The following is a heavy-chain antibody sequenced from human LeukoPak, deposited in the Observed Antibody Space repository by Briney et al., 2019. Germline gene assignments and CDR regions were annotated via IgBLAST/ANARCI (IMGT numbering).Heavy chain of an antibody. Sequence: GGSLRLSCAASGFTFSSYGMHWVRQAPGKGLEWVAVMSYDGSNKYYADSVKGRFTISRDNSKNTLYLQMNSLRAEDTAVYYCAKDVGMVRGGFLAGDFDYWGQGTLVTVSS. J-gene: IGHJ4*02. CDR2: MSYDGSNK. D-gene: IGHD3-10*01. V-gene: IGHV3-30*18. CDR3: AKDVGMVRGGFLAGDFDY. CDR1: GFTFSSYG.